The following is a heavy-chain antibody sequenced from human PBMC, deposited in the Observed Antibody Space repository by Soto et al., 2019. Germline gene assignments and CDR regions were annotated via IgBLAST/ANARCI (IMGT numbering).Heavy chain of an antibody. V-gene: IGHV1-69*02. CDR3: ARGYGITMVRGEDYGMDV. Sequence: QVQLVQSGAEVKKPGSSVKVSCKASGGTFSSYTSSWVRQAPGQRLEWMGRIIPILGIANYAQKFQGRVTITADKSTSTAYMELSSLRSEDTAVYYCARGYGITMVRGEDYGMDVWGQGTTVTVS. CDR1: GGTFSSYT. CDR2: IIPILGIA. J-gene: IGHJ6*02. D-gene: IGHD3-10*01.